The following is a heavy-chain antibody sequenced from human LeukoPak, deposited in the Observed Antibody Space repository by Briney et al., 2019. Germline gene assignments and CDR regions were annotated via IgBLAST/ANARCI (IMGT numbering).Heavy chain of an antibody. Sequence: GGSLRLSCAASGFTFSSYSMNWVRQAPGKGLEWVSSISSSSSYIYYADSVKGRFTISRDNAKNSLYLQMNSLRAEDMALYYCAKGGGGRLIYYYYMDVWGKGTTVTVSS. CDR3: AKGGGGRLIYYYYMDV. J-gene: IGHJ6*03. CDR2: ISSSSSYI. CDR1: GFTFSSYS. D-gene: IGHD3-16*01. V-gene: IGHV3-21*04.